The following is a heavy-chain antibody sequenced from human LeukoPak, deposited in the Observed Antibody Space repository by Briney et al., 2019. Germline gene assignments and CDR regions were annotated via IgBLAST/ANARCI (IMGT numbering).Heavy chain of an antibody. D-gene: IGHD3-3*01. CDR2: IYTSGST. V-gene: IGHV4-61*02. J-gene: IGHJ1*01. Sequence: SQTLSLTCTVSGGSISSGDYYWSWIRQPAGKGLEWIGRIYTSGSTNYNPSLKSRVTMSVDTSKNQFSLKLSSVTAADTAVYYCARVEYYDFWSGYSTYAEYFQHWGQGTLVTVSS. CDR3: ARVEYYDFWSGYSTYAEYFQH. CDR1: GGSISSGDYY.